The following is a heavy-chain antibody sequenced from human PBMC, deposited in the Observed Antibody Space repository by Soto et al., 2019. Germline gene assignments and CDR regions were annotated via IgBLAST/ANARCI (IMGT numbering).Heavy chain of an antibody. D-gene: IGHD2-2*01. CDR3: ARAPDCSSTSCYGDSNWFDP. Sequence: GGSLRLSCAASGFTFSDYYMSWIRQAPGKGLEWVSYISSSGSTIYYADSVKGRFTISRGNAKNSLYLQMNSLRAEDTAVYYCARAPDCSSTSCYGDSNWFDPWGQGTLVTVSS. V-gene: IGHV3-11*01. J-gene: IGHJ5*02. CDR1: GFTFSDYY. CDR2: ISSSGSTI.